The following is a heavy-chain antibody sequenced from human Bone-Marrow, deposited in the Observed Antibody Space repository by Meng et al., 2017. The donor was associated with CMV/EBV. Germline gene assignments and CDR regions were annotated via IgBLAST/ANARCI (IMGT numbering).Heavy chain of an antibody. J-gene: IGHJ3*02. CDR3: ASWTGYCSSTSCYYDAFDI. D-gene: IGHD2-2*01. V-gene: IGHV3-48*04. CDR2: ISSSGSTI. CDR1: GFTFSSYW. Sequence: GESLKISCAASGFTFSSYWMNWVRQAPGKGLEWVSYISSSGSTIYYADSVKGRFTISRDNAKNSLYLQMNSLRAEDTAVYYCASWTGYCSSTSCYYDAFDIWGQGTMVTVSS.